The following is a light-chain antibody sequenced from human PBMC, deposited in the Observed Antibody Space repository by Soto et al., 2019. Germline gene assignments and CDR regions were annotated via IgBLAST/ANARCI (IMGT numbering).Light chain of an antibody. Sequence: DIQMTQSPSSLSASVGDRVTITCRASQGISTYLVWYQQRQGRAPKLLFYDASSLLSGVPSRFSGSGSGTDFTLTISSLQPEDFATYYWQQSYRTPYTFGQGTKLETK. J-gene: IGKJ2*01. V-gene: IGKV1-39*01. CDR1: QGISTY. CDR3: QQSYRTPYT. CDR2: DAS.